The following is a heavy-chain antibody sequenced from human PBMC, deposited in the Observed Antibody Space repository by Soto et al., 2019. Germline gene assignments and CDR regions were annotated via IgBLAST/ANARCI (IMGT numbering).Heavy chain of an antibody. D-gene: IGHD1-7*01. J-gene: IGHJ4*02. CDR2: INPNSGGT. Sequence: SVKVACKASGYTFTCYYMHWVRQAPGQGLEWMGWINPNSGGTNYAQKFQGRFTMTRDTSISTAYMELSRLRSDDTAVYYCARDPITGTTLDYWGQGTLVTVSS. CDR3: ARDPITGTTLDY. V-gene: IGHV1-2*02. CDR1: GYTFTCYY.